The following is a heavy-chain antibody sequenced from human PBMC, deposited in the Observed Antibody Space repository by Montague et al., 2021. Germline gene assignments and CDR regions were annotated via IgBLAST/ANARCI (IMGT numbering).Heavy chain of an antibody. D-gene: IGHD3-10*01. CDR2: ST. V-gene: IGHV4-59*01. Sequence: STSYNPSLRSRVTISVDTSKNQFSLKLSSVTAADTALYYCARDNYRGSDGSGSYLDYWGQGTLVT. CDR3: ARDNYRGSDGSGSYLDY. J-gene: IGHJ4*02.